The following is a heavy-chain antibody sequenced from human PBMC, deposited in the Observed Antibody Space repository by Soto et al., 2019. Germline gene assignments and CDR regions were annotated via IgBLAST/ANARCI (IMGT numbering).Heavy chain of an antibody. D-gene: IGHD2-21*01. Sequence: VQLVESGGGLIQAGGSLRLSCAVSGFTVSNNFMMWVRQAPGKGLEWVSLIYSGGSISYADSVKGRFTISRDGSMNMLYLQMNSLTAEDTAVYYCAGDGNGQRVSPHWGQGTLVTVSS. CDR1: GFTVSNNF. CDR2: IYSGGSI. J-gene: IGHJ4*02. V-gene: IGHV3-53*02. CDR3: AGDGNGQRVSPH.